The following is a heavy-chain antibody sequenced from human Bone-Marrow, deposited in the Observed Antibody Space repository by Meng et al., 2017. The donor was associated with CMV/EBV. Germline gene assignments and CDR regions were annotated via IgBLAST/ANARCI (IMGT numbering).Heavy chain of an antibody. Sequence: GGSLRLSCAASGFTFSSYWMSWVRQAPGKGLEWVSYISSSGSTIYYADSVKGRFTISRDNAKNSLYLQMNSLRAEDTAVYYCARDPRRGYSYGYQYDYWGQGTLVTVSS. J-gene: IGHJ4*02. CDR3: ARDPRRGYSYGYQYDY. V-gene: IGHV3-48*04. CDR1: GFTFSSYW. D-gene: IGHD5-18*01. CDR2: ISSSGSTI.